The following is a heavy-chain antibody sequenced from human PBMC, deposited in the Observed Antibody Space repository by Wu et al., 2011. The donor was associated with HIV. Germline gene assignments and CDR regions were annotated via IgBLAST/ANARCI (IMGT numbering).Heavy chain of an antibody. D-gene: IGHD2-15*01. J-gene: IGHJ3*02. CDR1: GGTFSDSA. Sequence: QVQLVQSGAEVKKPGSSVKVSCRASGGTFSDSALAWVRQAPGQGLVWMGGIIPKFGTTNYAQRFQGRISISTAESTNLAYMELRQLTSDDTAVYYCASVRCHVDHCYFPLLGTAFDIWAKGQWSPSLQ. CDR3: ASVRCHVDHCYFPLLGTAFDI. V-gene: IGHV1-69*05. CDR2: IIPKFGTT.